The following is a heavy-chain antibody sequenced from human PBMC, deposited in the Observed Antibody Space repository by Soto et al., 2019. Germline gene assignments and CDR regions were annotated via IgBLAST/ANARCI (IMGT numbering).Heavy chain of an antibody. Sequence: ASVKVFCKASGYTFTGYYMHWVRQAPGQGLEWMGWINPNSGGTNYAQKFQGWVTMTRDTSISTAYMELSRLRSDDTAVYYCAREVTEMGFDYWGQGTLVTVSS. CDR1: GYTFTGYY. CDR2: INPNSGGT. J-gene: IGHJ4*02. V-gene: IGHV1-2*04. CDR3: AREVTEMGFDY. D-gene: IGHD2-21*02.